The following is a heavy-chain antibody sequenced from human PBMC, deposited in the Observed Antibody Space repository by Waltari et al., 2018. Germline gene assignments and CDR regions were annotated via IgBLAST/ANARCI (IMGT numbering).Heavy chain of an antibody. Sequence: QLQLQESGPRLVKPAETLSLTCTVSGDSVSSGPYFWAWIRQPPGKGLEWLGSMCYSGTTYHNSSLKSRVTISVDTSKNQVSLRLKSVTAADTAVYFCARDRSGTINSFDPWGRGTLVTVSS. CDR1: GDSVSSGPYF. CDR2: MCYSGTT. CDR3: ARDRSGTINSFDP. V-gene: IGHV4-39*07. D-gene: IGHD1-26*01. J-gene: IGHJ5*02.